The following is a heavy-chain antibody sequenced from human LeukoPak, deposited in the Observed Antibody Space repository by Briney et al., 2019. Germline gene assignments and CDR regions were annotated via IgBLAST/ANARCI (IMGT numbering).Heavy chain of an antibody. J-gene: IGHJ6*02. CDR1: GFTVSSNY. Sequence: GGSLRRSCAASGFTVSSNYMSWVRQAPGKGLEWVSVIYSGGSTYYADSVKGRFTISRDNSKNTLYLQMNSLRAEDTAVYYCARAYCSSTSCYYYYSGMDVWGQGTTVTVSS. D-gene: IGHD2-2*01. CDR2: IYSGGST. V-gene: IGHV3-53*01. CDR3: ARAYCSSTSCYYYYSGMDV.